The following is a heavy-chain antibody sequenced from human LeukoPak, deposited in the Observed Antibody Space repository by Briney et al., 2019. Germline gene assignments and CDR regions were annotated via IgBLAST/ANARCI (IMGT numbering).Heavy chain of an antibody. CDR1: GGTFSSYA. V-gene: IGHV1-69*05. J-gene: IGHJ4*02. CDR3: ATLSTRLGELSRTDY. CDR2: IIPIFGTA. D-gene: IGHD3-16*02. Sequence: SVKVSCKASGGTFSSYAISWVRQAPGQGLEWMGGIIPIFGTANYAQKFQGRVTITTDESTSTAYMELSSLRSEDTAVYYCATLSTRLGELSRTDYWGQGTLVTVSS.